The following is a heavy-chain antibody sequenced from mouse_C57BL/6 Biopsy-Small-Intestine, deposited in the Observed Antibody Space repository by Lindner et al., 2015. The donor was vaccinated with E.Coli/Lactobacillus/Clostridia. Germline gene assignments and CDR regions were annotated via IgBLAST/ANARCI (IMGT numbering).Heavy chain of an antibody. CDR3: ARSYYDSLDY. CDR2: INPSTGGT. CDR1: GYSFTGYY. Sequence: VQLQESGPELVKPGASVKISCKASGYSFTGYYMNWMKQSPEKSLEWIGEINPSTGGTTYNQKFKAKASLTVDKSSSTAYMQLKGLTSEDSAVYYCARSYYDSLDYWGQGTTLTVSS. D-gene: IGHD2-4*01. J-gene: IGHJ2*01. V-gene: IGHV1-42*01.